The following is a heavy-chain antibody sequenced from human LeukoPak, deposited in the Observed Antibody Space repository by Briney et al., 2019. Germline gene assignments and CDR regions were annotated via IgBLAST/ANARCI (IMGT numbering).Heavy chain of an antibody. CDR2: ISGSGGST. Sequence: GGSLRLSCAASGFTVSSNYMSWVRQAPGKGLEWVSAISGSGGSTYYADSVKGRFTISRDNSKNTLYPQMNSLRAEDTAVYYCAKDQRSTMLAVTLDYWGQGTLVTVSS. V-gene: IGHV3-23*01. CDR3: AKDQRSTMLAVTLDY. CDR1: GFTVSSNY. D-gene: IGHD3-22*01. J-gene: IGHJ4*02.